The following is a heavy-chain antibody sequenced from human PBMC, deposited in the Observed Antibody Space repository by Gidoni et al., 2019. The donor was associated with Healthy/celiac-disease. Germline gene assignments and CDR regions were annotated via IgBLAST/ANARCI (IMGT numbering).Heavy chain of an antibody. V-gene: IGHV3-23*01. CDR3: AKVSGDIVVVVAATQYYFDY. Sequence: EVQLLESGGGFVQPGGSLSPPFVPPGRTFGSHSLGWVRQSQWKGLECVSAISGSGGSTYYADSVKGRFTISRDNSKNTLYLQMNSLRAEDTAVYYCAKVSGDIVVVVAATQYYFDYWGQGTLVTVSS. J-gene: IGHJ4*02. D-gene: IGHD2-15*01. CDR1: GRTFGSHS. CDR2: ISGSGGST.